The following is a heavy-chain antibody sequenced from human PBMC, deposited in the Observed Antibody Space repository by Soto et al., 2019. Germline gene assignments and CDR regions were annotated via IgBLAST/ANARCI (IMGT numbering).Heavy chain of an antibody. D-gene: IGHD2-15*01. Sequence: GESLKISCKGSGYSFTNYWIGWVRQMPGKGLEWMGIIYPGDSDTRYSPSFQGQVTISADKSISTAYLQWSSLKASDTAMYYCARHFSGGMTNEVFDIWGQGTMVTVSS. J-gene: IGHJ3*02. V-gene: IGHV5-51*01. CDR1: GYSFTNYW. CDR2: IYPGDSDT. CDR3: ARHFSGGMTNEVFDI.